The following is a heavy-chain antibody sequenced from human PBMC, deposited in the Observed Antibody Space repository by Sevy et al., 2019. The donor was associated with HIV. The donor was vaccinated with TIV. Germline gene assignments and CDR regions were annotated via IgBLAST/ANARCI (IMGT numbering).Heavy chain of an antibody. V-gene: IGHV4-59*01. D-gene: IGHD6-13*01. Sequence: SETLSLTCTVSGGSISSYYWSWIRQPPGKGLEWIGYIYYSGSINYNPSLKSRVTISVDTSKNQFSLKLSSVTAADTAVYYWGRGGGSWYGGYYYYYYMDVWGKGTTVTVSS. CDR2: IYYSGSI. CDR1: GGSISSYY. CDR3: GRGGGSWYGGYYYYYYMDV. J-gene: IGHJ6*03.